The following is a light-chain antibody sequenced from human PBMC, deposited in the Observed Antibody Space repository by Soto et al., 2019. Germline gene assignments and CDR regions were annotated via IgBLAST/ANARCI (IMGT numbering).Light chain of an antibody. CDR2: ATS. J-gene: IGKJ1*01. CDR3: QHYGGLWT. Sequence: IQLTQSPSSLSASVGDRVTVTCRASQDISSYLAWYQQKPGKAPKLLIYATSTLQSGVPSRFSGSGSGTEFTLTISSLXXXDFATYYCQHYGGLWTFGLGTKVDIK. V-gene: IGKV1-9*01. CDR1: QDISSY.